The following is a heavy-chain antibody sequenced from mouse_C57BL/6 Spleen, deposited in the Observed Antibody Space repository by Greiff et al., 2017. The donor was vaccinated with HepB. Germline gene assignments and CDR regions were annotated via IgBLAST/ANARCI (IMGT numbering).Heavy chain of an antibody. V-gene: IGHV14-4*01. CDR2: IDPENGDT. D-gene: IGHD1-1*01. Sequence: EVQLQQSGAELVRPGASVKLSCTASGFNIKDDYMHWVKQRPEQGLEWIGWIDPENGDTEYASKFQGKATITADTSSNPAYLQLSSLTSEDTAVDYCTTPYGSSGNYAMDYWGQGTSVTVSS. J-gene: IGHJ4*01. CDR1: GFNIKDDY. CDR3: TTPYGSSGNYAMDY.